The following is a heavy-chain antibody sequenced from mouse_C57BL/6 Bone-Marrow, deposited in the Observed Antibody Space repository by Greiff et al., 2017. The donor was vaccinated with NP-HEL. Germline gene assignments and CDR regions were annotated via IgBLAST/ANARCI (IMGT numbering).Heavy chain of an antibody. V-gene: IGHV5-17*01. CDR3: AQDKMVDYYAMDY. D-gene: IGHD1-3*01. CDR1: GFTFSDYG. Sequence: EVQVVESGGGLVKPGGSLKLSCAASGFTFSDYGMHWVRQAPEKGLEWVAYISSGSSTIYYADTVKGRFPISRDNAKNTLFLQMTSLRSEDTAMYYCAQDKMVDYYAMDYWGQGTSVTVSS. CDR2: ISSGSSTI. J-gene: IGHJ4*01.